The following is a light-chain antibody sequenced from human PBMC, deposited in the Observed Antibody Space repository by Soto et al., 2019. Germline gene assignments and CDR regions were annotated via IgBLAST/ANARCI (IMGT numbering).Light chain of an antibody. V-gene: IGLV1-47*02. Sequence: QAVVTQPPSASGTPGQRVTISCSGSSSNIETNDIFWHQQLPGSAPKLLIYSNDQRPSGVPDRFSASKSGTSASLAISGLRSEDEAEYFCATWDDSLSGVVFCGGTQLTVL. J-gene: IGLJ2*01. CDR3: ATWDDSLSGVV. CDR1: SSNIETND. CDR2: SND.